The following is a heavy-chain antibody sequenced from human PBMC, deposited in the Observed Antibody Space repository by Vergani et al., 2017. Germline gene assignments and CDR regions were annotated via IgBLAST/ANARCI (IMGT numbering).Heavy chain of an antibody. J-gene: IGHJ6*02. CDR3: ASRDITIFGVVIIRSYYYYGMDV. D-gene: IGHD3-3*01. CDR1: GGTFSSYP. V-gene: IGHV1-69*01. CDR2: IIPIFGTA. Sequence: QVQLVQSGAEVKKPGSSVKVSCKASGGTFSSYPISWVRQAPGQGLEWMGGIIPIFGTANYAQKFQGRVTITADESTSTAYMELSSLRSEDTAVYYCASRDITIFGVVIIRSYYYYGMDVWGQGTTVTVSS.